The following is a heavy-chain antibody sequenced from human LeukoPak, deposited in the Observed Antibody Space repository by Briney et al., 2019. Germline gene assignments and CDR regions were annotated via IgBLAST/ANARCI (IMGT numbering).Heavy chain of an antibody. Sequence: GGSLRLSCAASGFTFNSYGMHWVRQAPGKGLEWVAIVWFDGNNKYYADSVKGRFTISRDNSKNTLSLQMNSLRAEDTAVYYCARDRGTSWTTGGYFDYWGQGALVTVSS. CDR1: GFTFNSYG. J-gene: IGHJ4*02. CDR2: VWFDGNNK. V-gene: IGHV3-33*01. D-gene: IGHD6-13*01. CDR3: ARDRGTSWTTGGYFDY.